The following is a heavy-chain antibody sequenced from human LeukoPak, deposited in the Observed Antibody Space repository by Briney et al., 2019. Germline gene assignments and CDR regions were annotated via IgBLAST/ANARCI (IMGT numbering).Heavy chain of an antibody. Sequence: PGGSLRLSCAASGFTFSSYGMHWVRQAPGKGLEWVAVIWYDGSNKYYADSVKGRFTISRDNSKNTLYLQMNSLRAEDTAVYYCAREDWNDLNRKPIDYWGQGTLVTVSS. CDR1: GFTFSSYG. CDR2: IWYDGSNK. CDR3: AREDWNDLNRKPIDY. J-gene: IGHJ4*02. V-gene: IGHV3-33*01. D-gene: IGHD1-1*01.